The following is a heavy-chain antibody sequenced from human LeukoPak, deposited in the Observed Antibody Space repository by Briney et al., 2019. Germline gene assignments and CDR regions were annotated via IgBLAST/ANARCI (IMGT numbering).Heavy chain of an antibody. J-gene: IGHJ4*02. D-gene: IGHD1-26*01. CDR1: GYTFNSYG. CDR2: ISAYNGNT. CDR3: ARGPRGIVAAGGSFDY. V-gene: IGHV1-18*01. Sequence: ASVKVSCKASGYTFNSYGISWVRQAPGQGLEWMGWISAYNGNTNYAQKLQGRVTMTTDTSTSTAYMELRSLRSDDTAVYYCARGPRGIVAAGGSFDYWGQGTLVTVSS.